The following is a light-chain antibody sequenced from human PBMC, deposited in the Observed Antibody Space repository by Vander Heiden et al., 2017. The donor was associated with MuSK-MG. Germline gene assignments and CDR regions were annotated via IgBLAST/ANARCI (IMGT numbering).Light chain of an antibody. Sequence: QSVLTQPPSASGTPGQTVTISLSGSSSNIGSNYVYWYQQLPGTAPKLLIYRNNQRPSGVPDRFSGSKSGTSASLAISGLRSEDEADYYCAAWDDSLSGQVFGGGTKLTVL. CDR3: AAWDDSLSGQV. CDR1: SSNIGSNY. V-gene: IGLV1-47*01. J-gene: IGLJ2*01. CDR2: RNN.